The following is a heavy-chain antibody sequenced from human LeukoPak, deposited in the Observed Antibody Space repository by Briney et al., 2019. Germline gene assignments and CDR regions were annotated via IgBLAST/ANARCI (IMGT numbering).Heavy chain of an antibody. CDR2: INPNSGGT. Sequence: ASVKVSCKASGYTFTGYYMHWVRQAPGQGLEWMGWINPNSGGTKYAQKFQGRVTMTRDTSISTAYMEVSRLTSDDTAVYYCARRVVLTAYDYWGQGTLVTASS. CDR1: GYTFTGYY. V-gene: IGHV1-2*02. CDR3: ARRVVLTAYDY. D-gene: IGHD3-9*01. J-gene: IGHJ4*02.